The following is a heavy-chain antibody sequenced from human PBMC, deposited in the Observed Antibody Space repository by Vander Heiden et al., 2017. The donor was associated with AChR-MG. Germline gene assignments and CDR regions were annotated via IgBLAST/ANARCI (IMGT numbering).Heavy chain of an antibody. Sequence: QVQLVQSGAEVKKPGASVKVSCKASGYTFTGYYMHWVRQAPGQGLEWMGWINPNSGGTNYAQKFQGWVTMTRDTSISTAYMELSRLRSDDTAVYYCARSRITMVRGVNYYYGMDVWGQGTTVTVSS. CDR2: INPNSGGT. CDR1: GYTFTGYY. D-gene: IGHD3-10*01. J-gene: IGHJ6*02. CDR3: ARSRITMVRGVNYYYGMDV. V-gene: IGHV1-2*04.